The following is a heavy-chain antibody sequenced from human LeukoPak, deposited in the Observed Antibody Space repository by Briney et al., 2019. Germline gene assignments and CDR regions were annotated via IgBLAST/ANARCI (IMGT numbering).Heavy chain of an antibody. Sequence: SGPTLVNPTQPLTLTCTFSGFSLSTSGVGVGWIRQPPGKALEWLALIYWNDDKGYSPSLKSRLTITKDTSKNQVVLTMTDMDPVDTATYYCAHRKAANWFDPWGQGTLVTVSS. CDR3: AHRKAANWFDP. CDR1: GFSLSTSGVG. D-gene: IGHD6-13*01. V-gene: IGHV2-5*01. CDR2: IYWNDDK. J-gene: IGHJ5*02.